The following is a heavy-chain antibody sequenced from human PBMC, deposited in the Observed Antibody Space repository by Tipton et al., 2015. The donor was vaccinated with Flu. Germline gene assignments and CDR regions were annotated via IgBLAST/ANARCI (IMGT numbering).Heavy chain of an antibody. CDR3: AKDRIGSGYESYQLDY. Sequence: SLRLSCAASGFTFSDYYMSWVRQAPGKGLEWVSHISSSGSIINYADSVKGRFTISRDNAKNSLFLQMNSLRAEDTAVYYCAKDRIGSGYESYQLDYWGQGILVTVSS. D-gene: IGHD5-12*01. CDR2: ISSSGSII. J-gene: IGHJ4*02. CDR1: GFTFSDYY. V-gene: IGHV3-11*04.